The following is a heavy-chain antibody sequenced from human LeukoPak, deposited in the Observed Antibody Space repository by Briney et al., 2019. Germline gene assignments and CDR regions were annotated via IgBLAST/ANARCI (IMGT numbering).Heavy chain of an antibody. J-gene: IGHJ4*02. Sequence: SETLSLTCTVSGNSISSFFWSWIRQPPGKGLEWIGSMHYSGDSMYNPSLRSRVSLSIDTSKQQFSLRLSSVTAADTAVYYCARDLELERNRWNYFESWGQGALVTVSS. CDR3: ARDLELERNRWNYFES. V-gene: IGHV4-59*01. CDR1: GNSISSFF. CDR2: MHYSGDS. D-gene: IGHD1-1*01.